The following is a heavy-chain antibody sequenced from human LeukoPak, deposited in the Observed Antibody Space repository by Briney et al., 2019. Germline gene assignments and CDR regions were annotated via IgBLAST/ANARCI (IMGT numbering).Heavy chain of an antibody. Sequence: GASLRLSCAASGFAFSMYAMNWVRQAPGKGLEWVSSVSTTGGTTYYAESVRGRLTISRDNSNNTLYLQMNSLRAEDTAFYYCAKGRGSGVRGDAFDFWGQGTLVTVSS. J-gene: IGHJ3*01. V-gene: IGHV3-23*01. CDR3: AKGRGSGVRGDAFDF. CDR1: GFAFSMYA. CDR2: VSTTGGTT. D-gene: IGHD3-16*01.